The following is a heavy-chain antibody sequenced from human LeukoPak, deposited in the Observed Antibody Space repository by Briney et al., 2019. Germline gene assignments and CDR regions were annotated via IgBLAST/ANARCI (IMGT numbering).Heavy chain of an antibody. D-gene: IGHD5-18*01. J-gene: IGHJ3*02. V-gene: IGHV3-7*01. Sequence: GGSLRLSCAASGFTLNSHWMSWVRQAPGKGLEWVANIKQDGRDTYYVDSVKGRFTISRDNSKSMLYLQMNSLRAEDTAVYYCAKPFFGDTAMVTDAFDIWGQGTMVTVSS. CDR1: GFTLNSHW. CDR3: AKPFFGDTAMVTDAFDI. CDR2: IKQDGRDT.